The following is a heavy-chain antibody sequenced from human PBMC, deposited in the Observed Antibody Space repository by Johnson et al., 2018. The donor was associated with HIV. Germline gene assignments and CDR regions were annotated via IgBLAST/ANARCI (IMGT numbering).Heavy chain of an antibody. Sequence: QVQLVESGGGLVQPGGSLRLSCAASGFSFSDYYMSWIRRAPGKGLDWVSYISSSSTIYYGDSVKGRFTISRDNARNSLYLYMNSLRAEDTAVYYCTTDIPVIVLGGPDIWGQGTMVTVSS. V-gene: IGHV3-11*01. CDR3: TTDIPVIVLGGPDI. D-gene: IGHD2-8*02. CDR2: ISSSSTI. J-gene: IGHJ3*02. CDR1: GFSFSDYY.